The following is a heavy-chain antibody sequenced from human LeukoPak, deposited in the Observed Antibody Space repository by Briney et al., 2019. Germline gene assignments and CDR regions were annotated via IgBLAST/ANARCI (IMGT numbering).Heavy chain of an antibody. J-gene: IGHJ4*02. CDR2: ISSSGSTI. CDR1: GFTFSSYE. D-gene: IGHD6-19*01. CDR3: AKVSGWAPYFDY. V-gene: IGHV3-48*03. Sequence: GGSLRLSCAASGFTFSSYEMNWVRQAPGKGLEWVSYISSSGSTIYYADSVKGRFTISRDNAKNSLYLQMNSLRAEDTAVYYCAKVSGWAPYFDYWGQGTLVTVSS.